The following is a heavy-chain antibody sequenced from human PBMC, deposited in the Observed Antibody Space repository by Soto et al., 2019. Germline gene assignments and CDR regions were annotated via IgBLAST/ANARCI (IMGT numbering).Heavy chain of an antibody. V-gene: IGHV4-59*08. D-gene: IGHD1-26*01. CDR3: ARHGASGSYYAPLDY. J-gene: IGHJ4*02. CDR1: GGSIRDYY. Sequence: QVQLQESGPGLVKPSETLSLTCTVSGGSIRDYYWSWIRQPPGKGLEWVGHIYYIGSTNYNPSLKRRVTVSVDTSTNQCSLKLTSVTAADTAVYYCARHGASGSYYAPLDYWGQGTLVTVSS. CDR2: IYYIGST.